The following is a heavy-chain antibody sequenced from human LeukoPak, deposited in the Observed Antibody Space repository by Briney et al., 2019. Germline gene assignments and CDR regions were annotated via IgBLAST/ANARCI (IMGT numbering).Heavy chain of an antibody. CDR2: IIPIFGTA. CDR3: AKGGHDFNPFYW. CDR1: GGTFSSYA. Sequence: ASVKVSCKASGGTFSSYAISWVRQAPGQGLEWMGGIIPIFGTANYAQKFQGRVTITADKSTSTAYMELSSLRSEDSAVYYCAKGGHDFNPFYWWGQGTLVTVSS. J-gene: IGHJ4*02. V-gene: IGHV1-69*06. D-gene: IGHD2-21*02.